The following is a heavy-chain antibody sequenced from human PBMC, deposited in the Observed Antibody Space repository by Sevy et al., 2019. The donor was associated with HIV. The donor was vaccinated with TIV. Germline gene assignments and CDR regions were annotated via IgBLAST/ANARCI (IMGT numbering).Heavy chain of an antibody. J-gene: IGHJ4*02. CDR3: ARVFSSYYFDY. Sequence: GGSLRLSCAASGFTFGSYGMHWVRQAPGKGLEWVAYISYDRSDKNYADSVKGRFTISRGNSKNTVFLQLNSLRPEDTAVYYCARVFSSYYFDYWGQGTLVTVSS. V-gene: IGHV3-30*06. CDR2: ISYDRSDK. CDR1: GFTFGSYG.